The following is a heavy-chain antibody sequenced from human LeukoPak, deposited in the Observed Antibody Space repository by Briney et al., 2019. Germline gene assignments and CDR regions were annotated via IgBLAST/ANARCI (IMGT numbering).Heavy chain of an antibody. CDR3: ARWTVVMGSAFDI. V-gene: IGHV1-69*13. Sequence: SVKVSCKASGYTFTSYGISWVRQAPGQGLEWMGGIIPIFGTANYAQKFQGRVTITADESTSTAYMELSSLRSEDTAVYYCARWTVVMGSAFDIWGQGTMVTVSS. CDR1: GYTFTSYG. CDR2: IIPIFGTA. J-gene: IGHJ3*02. D-gene: IGHD4-23*01.